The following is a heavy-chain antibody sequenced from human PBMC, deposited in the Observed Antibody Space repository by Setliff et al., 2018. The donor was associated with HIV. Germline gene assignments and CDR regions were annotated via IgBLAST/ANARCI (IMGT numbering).Heavy chain of an antibody. D-gene: IGHD3-22*01. CDR3: ARENLYYYDSSGYYLFDY. Sequence: GGSLRLSCAASGFTFSTYWMSWVRQAPGKGLEWVANIKQDGSEKYYVGSVKGRFTISRDNAKNSLYLQMNSLRAEDTAVYYCARENLYYYDSSGYYLFDYWGQGTLVTVSS. J-gene: IGHJ4*02. V-gene: IGHV3-7*01. CDR1: GFTFSTYW. CDR2: IKQDGSEK.